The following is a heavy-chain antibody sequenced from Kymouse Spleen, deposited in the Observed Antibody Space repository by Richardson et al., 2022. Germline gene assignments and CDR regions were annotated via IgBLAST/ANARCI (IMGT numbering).Heavy chain of an antibody. Sequence: QVQLVESGGGVVQPGRSLRLSCAASGFTFSSYGMHWVRQAPGKGLEWVAVISYDGSNKYYADSVKGRFTISRDNSKNTLYLQMNSLRAEDTAVYYCAKEWQLVRMYYGMDVWGQGTTVTVSS. J-gene: IGHJ6*02. CDR2: ISYDGSNK. V-gene: IGHV3-30*18. CDR3: AKEWQLVRMYYGMDV. D-gene: IGHD6-6*01. CDR1: GFTFSSYG.